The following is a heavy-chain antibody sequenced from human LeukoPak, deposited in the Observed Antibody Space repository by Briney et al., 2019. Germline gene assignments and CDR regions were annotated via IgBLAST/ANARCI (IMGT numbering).Heavy chain of an antibody. CDR3: ARGAVAQQWLVNYFDY. Sequence: PGGSLRLSCAASGFTFSNYNFHWVRQAPGKGLEWVSSISSGSTYIYYADSLKGRFTISRDNAKNSLYLQMNSLRPEDTAVYYCARGAVAQQWLVNYFDYWGQGALVTVSS. J-gene: IGHJ4*02. D-gene: IGHD6-19*01. CDR2: ISSGSTYI. CDR1: GFTFSNYN. V-gene: IGHV3-21*01.